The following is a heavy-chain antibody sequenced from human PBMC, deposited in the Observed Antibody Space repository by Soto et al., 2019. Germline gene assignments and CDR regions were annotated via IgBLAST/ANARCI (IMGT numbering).Heavy chain of an antibody. CDR2: INPNSGGT. Sequence: ASVKVSCKASGYTFTGYYMHWVRQAPGQGLEWMGWINPNSGGTNYAQKFQGWVTMTRDTSISTAYMELSRLRSDDTAVYYCARVFSDFVVVPAVISGWFDPWGKGTLVTVP. J-gene: IGHJ5*02. CDR3: ARVFSDFVVVPAVISGWFDP. D-gene: IGHD2-2*01. V-gene: IGHV1-2*04. CDR1: GYTFTGYY.